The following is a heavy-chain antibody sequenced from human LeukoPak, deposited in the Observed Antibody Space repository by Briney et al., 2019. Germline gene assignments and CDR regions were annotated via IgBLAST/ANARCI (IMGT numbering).Heavy chain of an antibody. Sequence: GGSLRLSCAASGFTFSSYSMNWVRQAPGKGLEWVSYISSSSSTIYYADSVKGRFTISRDNAKNSLYLQMNSLRAEDTAVYYCARALGYCSSASCYYFDNWGQGTLVTVSS. CDR1: GFTFSSYS. CDR3: ARALGYCSSASCYYFDN. V-gene: IGHV3-48*04. CDR2: ISSSSSTI. D-gene: IGHD2-2*01. J-gene: IGHJ4*02.